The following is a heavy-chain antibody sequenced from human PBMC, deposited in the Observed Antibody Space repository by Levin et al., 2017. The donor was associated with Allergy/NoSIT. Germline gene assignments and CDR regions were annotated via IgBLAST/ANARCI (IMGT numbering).Heavy chain of an antibody. CDR3: ARGLLSSGYYLVGPYDS. J-gene: IGHJ4*02. CDR1: GFTFSDYY. Sequence: GGSLRLSCAASGFTFSDYYMSWIRQPPGRGLEWISYISSSGTTIYYADSVKGRFTVSRDNAKNSLYLQMNSLRAEETAVYYCARGLLSSGYYLVGPYDSWGQGTLVTVSS. V-gene: IGHV3-11*01. D-gene: IGHD3-22*01. CDR2: ISSSGTTI.